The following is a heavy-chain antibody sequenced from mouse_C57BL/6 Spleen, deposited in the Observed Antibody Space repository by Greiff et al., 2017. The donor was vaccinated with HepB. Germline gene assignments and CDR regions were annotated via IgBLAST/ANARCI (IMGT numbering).Heavy chain of an antibody. Sequence: EVKLQQSGPELVKPGASVKISCKASGYTFTDYYMNWVKQSHGKSLEWIGDINPNNGGTSYNQKFKGKATLTVDKSSSTAYMELRSLTSEDSAVYYCARYSSYDYFDYWGQGTTLTVSS. CDR2: INPNNGGT. CDR3: ARYSSYDYFDY. D-gene: IGHD1-1*01. J-gene: IGHJ2*01. V-gene: IGHV1-26*01. CDR1: GYTFTDYY.